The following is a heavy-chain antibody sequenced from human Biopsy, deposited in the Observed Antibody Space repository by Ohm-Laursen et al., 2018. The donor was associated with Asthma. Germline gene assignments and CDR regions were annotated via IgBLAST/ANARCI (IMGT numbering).Heavy chain of an antibody. CDR1: GGTFNTYV. Sequence: ASVKVSCKSLGGTFNTYVIGWVRQAPGQWLEWMGGINSVFGTTTYPQKFQDRVTITADDSTSTVYMELSSLRSEDTAVYYCARKAGSCISRTCYSLDFWRQGTLVTVSS. V-gene: IGHV1-69*13. D-gene: IGHD2-2*01. J-gene: IGHJ4*02. CDR2: INSVFGTT. CDR3: ARKAGSCISRTCYSLDF.